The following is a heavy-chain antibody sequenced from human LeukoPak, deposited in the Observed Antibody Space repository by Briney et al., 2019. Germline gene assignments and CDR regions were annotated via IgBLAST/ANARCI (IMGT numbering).Heavy chain of an antibody. V-gene: IGHV1-46*01. CDR2: INPSGGST. CDR1: GYTFTSYY. CDR3: ASTDCSSTSCYKGFDP. Sequence: ASVKVSCKASGYTFTSYYMHWVRQAPGQGLEWMGIINPSGGSTSYAQKLQGRVTMTTDTSTSTAYMELRSLRSDDTAVYYCASTDCSSTSCYKGFDPWGQGTLVTVSS. J-gene: IGHJ5*02. D-gene: IGHD2-2*02.